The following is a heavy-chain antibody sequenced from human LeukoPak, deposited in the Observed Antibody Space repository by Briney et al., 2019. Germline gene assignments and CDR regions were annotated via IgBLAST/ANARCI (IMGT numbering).Heavy chain of an antibody. CDR2: IYYSGST. Sequence: SQTLSLTCTVSGGSISSDGYYWSWIRQHPGKGLEWMGYIYYSGSTNYNPSLKSRVTISVDTSKNQFSLKLSSVTAADTAVYYCAGGVGAHLNWFDPWGQGTLVTVSS. V-gene: IGHV4-31*03. D-gene: IGHD1-26*01. CDR3: AGGVGAHLNWFDP. J-gene: IGHJ5*02. CDR1: GGSISSDGYY.